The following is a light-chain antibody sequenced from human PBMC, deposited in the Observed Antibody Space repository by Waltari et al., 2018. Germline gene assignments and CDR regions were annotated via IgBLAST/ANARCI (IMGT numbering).Light chain of an antibody. Sequence: QSALTQPASVSESPGQSVTISCTGTSSDIGNYNHVYWYQQHPGKGPKLIIFDVYDRPSGVSDRFSAAKSANTASLTISGLQAEDEAEYYCSSYTNSSTWVFGGGTK. V-gene: IGLV2-14*01. CDR3: SSYTNSSTWV. CDR2: DVY. CDR1: SSDIGNYNH. J-gene: IGLJ3*02.